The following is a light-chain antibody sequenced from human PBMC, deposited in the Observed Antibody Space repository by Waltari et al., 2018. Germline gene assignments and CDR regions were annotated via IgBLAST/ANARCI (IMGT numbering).Light chain of an antibody. J-gene: IGLJ3*02. CDR1: SGSVSSSYY. CDR3: VLYMGSGIGV. CDR2: NTN. Sequence: QTVVTQEPSFSVSPGGTVTLTCGLSSGSVSSSYYPSWYQQTPGQAPRTLIYNTNTRSSGVPDRFSASILGNKAALTITGAQADDESDYYCVLYMGSGIGVFGGGTKLTVL. V-gene: IGLV8-61*01.